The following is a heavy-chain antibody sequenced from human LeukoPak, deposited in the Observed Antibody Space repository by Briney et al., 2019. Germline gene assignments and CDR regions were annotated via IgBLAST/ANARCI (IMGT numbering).Heavy chain of an antibody. CDR2: ISYDGSNK. Sequence: GSLRLSCAASGFTFSSYAMHWVRQAPGKGLEWVAVISYDGSNKYYADSVKGRFTISRDNSKNTLYLQMNSLRAEDTAVYYCARDGYGDYVGTDYWGQGTLVTVSS. CDR3: ARDGYGDYVGTDY. D-gene: IGHD4-17*01. CDR1: GFTFSSYA. V-gene: IGHV3-30*04. J-gene: IGHJ4*02.